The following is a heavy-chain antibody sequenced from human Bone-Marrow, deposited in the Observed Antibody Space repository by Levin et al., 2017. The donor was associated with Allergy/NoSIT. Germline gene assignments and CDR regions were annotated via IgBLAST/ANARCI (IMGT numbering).Heavy chain of an antibody. D-gene: IGHD3-3*01. CDR3: ARSAPFTIFGLVIYYYVMDV. Sequence: PRASVKVSCKASGGTFSSYAISWVRQAPGQGLEWMGGIIPIFGTANYAQKFQGRVTITADESTSTAYMELSSLRSEDTAVYYCARSAPFTIFGLVIYYYVMDVWGQGTTVTVSS. J-gene: IGHJ6*02. CDR2: IIPIFGTA. V-gene: IGHV1-69*13. CDR1: GGTFSSYA.